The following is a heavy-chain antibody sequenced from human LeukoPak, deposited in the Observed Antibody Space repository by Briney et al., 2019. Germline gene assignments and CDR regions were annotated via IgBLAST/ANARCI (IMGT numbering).Heavy chain of an antibody. CDR2: IYYSGST. V-gene: IGHV4-59*01. CDR1: GGSISSYY. D-gene: IGHD1-26*01. J-gene: IGHJ4*02. CDR3: ARRVSGSPFDY. Sequence: SETLSLTCTVAGGSISSYYWSWIRQPPGKGLEWTGYIYYSGSTNYNPTLKSRVTISVDTSKNQCSLKLSSVTAADTAVYYCARRVSGSPFDYWGQGTLVTVSS.